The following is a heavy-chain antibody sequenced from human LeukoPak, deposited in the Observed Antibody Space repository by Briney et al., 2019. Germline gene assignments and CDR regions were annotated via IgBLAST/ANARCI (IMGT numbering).Heavy chain of an antibody. V-gene: IGHV3-9*01. CDR3: AKSSIVVVPAAPDY. J-gene: IGHJ4*02. Sequence: GGSLRLSCAASGFTFDDYAMHWVRQAPGKGLEWVSGISWNSGSIGYADSVKGRFTISRDNAKNSLYLQMNSLRAEDTALYYCAKSSIVVVPAAPDYWGQGTLVTVSS. CDR2: ISWNSGSI. CDR1: GFTFDDYA. D-gene: IGHD2-2*01.